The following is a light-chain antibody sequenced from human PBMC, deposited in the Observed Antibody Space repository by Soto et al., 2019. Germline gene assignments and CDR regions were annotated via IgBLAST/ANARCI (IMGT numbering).Light chain of an antibody. CDR1: QSVSTN. Sequence: EIVMRQSPASVSVSPGERATLSCRASQSVSTNLAWYQQRPCQAPKLLIYGASTRATGVPDRFSGSGSGTDFTLTISRMEPEDFAVYYCHQYDSWTFGQGTKVDIK. V-gene: IGKV3-15*01. J-gene: IGKJ1*01. CDR3: HQYDSWT. CDR2: GAS.